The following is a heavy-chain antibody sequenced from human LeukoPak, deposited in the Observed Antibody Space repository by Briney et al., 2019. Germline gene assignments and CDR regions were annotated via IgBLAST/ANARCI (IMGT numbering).Heavy chain of an antibody. CDR2: IYYSGST. CDR1: GGSISSYY. D-gene: IGHD4-17*01. Sequence: SETLSLTCTVSGGSISSYYWSWIRQPPGKGLEWIGYIYYSGSTNYNPSLKSRVTISVDTSKNQFSLKLSSVTAADTAVCYCARLPDYGDPKYYFDYWGQGTLVTVSS. CDR3: ARLPDYGDPKYYFDY. J-gene: IGHJ4*02. V-gene: IGHV4-59*08.